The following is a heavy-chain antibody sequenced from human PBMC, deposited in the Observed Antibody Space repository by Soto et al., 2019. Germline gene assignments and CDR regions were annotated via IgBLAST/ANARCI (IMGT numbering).Heavy chain of an antibody. D-gene: IGHD3-16*01. J-gene: IGHJ3*01. CDR2: IGDSYR. V-gene: IGHV3-11*05. CDR3: ASRRAFGDGEAFAD. Sequence: QVQLVESGGGLVKPGGTLRLSCAGSGIRLSESYINWIRLTPEKGLAWISYIGDSYRHYAASVRGRFTISRDNVQNSVSLEMTNLRVDDTAIYHCASRRAFGDGEAFADWCPGTLVNVSS. CDR1: GIRLSESY.